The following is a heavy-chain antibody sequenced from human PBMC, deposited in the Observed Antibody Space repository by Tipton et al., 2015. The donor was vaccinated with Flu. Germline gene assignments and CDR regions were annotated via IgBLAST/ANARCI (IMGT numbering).Heavy chain of an antibody. Sequence: TLSLTCTVPGGSISSGSYYWSWIRQPAGKGLEWIGSIYYSGSTNYNPSLKSRVTISVDTSKNQFSLKLSSVTAADAAVYYWARMILLGAARPVCDYWGQGTMVSVSS. CDR2: IYYSGST. CDR3: ARMILLGAARPVCDY. CDR1: GGSISSGSYY. D-gene: IGHD6-6*01. V-gene: IGHV4-61*10. J-gene: IGHJ4*02.